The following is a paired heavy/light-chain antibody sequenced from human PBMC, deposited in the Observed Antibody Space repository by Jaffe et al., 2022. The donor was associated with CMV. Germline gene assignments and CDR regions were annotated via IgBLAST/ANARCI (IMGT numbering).Light chain of an antibody. Sequence: EIVLTQSPGTLSLSPGERATLSCRASQSVISNYLSWYQQKPGQAPRLLISGASSRATGIPDRFTGSGSGTDFTLTINRLEPEDFAVYYCQQYGNSPRTFGQGTNVEI. CDR2: GAS. CDR3: QQYGNSPRT. J-gene: IGKJ1*01. CDR1: QSVISNY. V-gene: IGKV3-20*01.
Heavy chain of an antibody. CDR3: ARGGRRGYYDTSSYPLDS. V-gene: IGHV3-48*03. CDR1: GFTFNIYE. Sequence: EVQLVESGGGLVQPGGSLRLSCAASGFTFNIYEMNWVRQAPGRGLEWVSYISGGGRTIYYADSAKGRFTISRDNAKNTLYLQMNSLRAEDTGVFYCARGGRRGYYDTSSYPLDSWGQGTLVTVSS. J-gene: IGHJ4*02. D-gene: IGHD3-22*01. CDR2: ISGGGRTI.